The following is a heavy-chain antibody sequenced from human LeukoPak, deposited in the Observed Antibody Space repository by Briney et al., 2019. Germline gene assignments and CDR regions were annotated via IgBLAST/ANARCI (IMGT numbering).Heavy chain of an antibody. CDR1: GFTVSSNY. V-gene: IGHV3-53*01. CDR2: IYDIGST. CDR3: ARTAVTPGSSDAFDI. D-gene: IGHD4-17*01. J-gene: IGHJ3*02. Sequence: GGSLRLSCAASGFTVSSNYMSWVRQAPGTGLEWVSIIYDIGSTYYADSVKGRFTISRDNSQNTLYLQLNSLRAEDTAVYYCARTAVTPGSSDAFDIWGQGTMVTVSS.